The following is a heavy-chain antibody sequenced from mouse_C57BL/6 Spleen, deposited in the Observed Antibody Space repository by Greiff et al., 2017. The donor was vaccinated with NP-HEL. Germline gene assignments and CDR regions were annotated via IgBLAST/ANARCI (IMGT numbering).Heavy chain of an antibody. D-gene: IGHD1-1*01. CDR1: GYAFSSYW. Sequence: ESGAELVKPGASVKISCKASGYAFSSYWMNWVKQRPGKGLEWIGQIYPGDGDTNYNGKFKGKATLTADKSSSTAYMQLSSLTSEDSAVYFCARGQYGSSYFDYWGQGTTLTVSS. V-gene: IGHV1-80*01. CDR3: ARGQYGSSYFDY. CDR2: IYPGDGDT. J-gene: IGHJ2*01.